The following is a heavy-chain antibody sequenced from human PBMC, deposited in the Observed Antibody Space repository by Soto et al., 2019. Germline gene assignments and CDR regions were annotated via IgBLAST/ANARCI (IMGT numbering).Heavy chain of an antibody. CDR1: GGSISSYY. D-gene: IGHD1-26*01. CDR2: IYYSGST. V-gene: IGHV4-59*04. J-gene: IGHJ6*02. Sequence: SETLSLTCTVSGGSISSYYWSWIRQPPGKGLEWIGYIYYSGSTYYNPSLKSRVTISVDTSKNQFSLKLSSVTAADTAVYYCARLSSGSYLGYYYYYGMDVWGQGTTVTVSS. CDR3: ARLSSGSYLGYYYYYGMDV.